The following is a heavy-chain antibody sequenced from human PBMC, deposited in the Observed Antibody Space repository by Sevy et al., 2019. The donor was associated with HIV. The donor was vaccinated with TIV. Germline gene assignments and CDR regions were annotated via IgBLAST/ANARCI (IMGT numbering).Heavy chain of an antibody. J-gene: IGHJ4*02. CDR3: VTRGGLVGATDFDY. CDR1: GFTFSSYP. V-gene: IGHV3-64D*06. CDR2: ISGNGGST. D-gene: IGHD1-26*01. Sequence: GGSLRLSCSASGFTFSSYPMHWVRQAPGKGLEYVSLISGNGGSTYYADSVKGRFTISRDNFKKTLYLQMSSLRAEDTAVYYCVTRGGLVGATDFDYRGQGTRVTVSS.